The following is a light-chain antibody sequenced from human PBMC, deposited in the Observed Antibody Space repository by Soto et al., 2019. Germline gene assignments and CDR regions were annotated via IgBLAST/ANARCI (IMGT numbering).Light chain of an antibody. CDR3: QHYNDYSRI. V-gene: IGKV1-5*03. J-gene: IGKJ1*01. CDR2: MAS. CDR1: QSISSW. Sequence: DIQMTQSPSTLSASIGDRVTITCRASQSISSWLAWYQQKPGKAPKLLIYMASNLQSGVPSRFSGSGSGTEFTLTISRLQPDDFAPYYCQHYNDYSRIFGQGTKVEIK.